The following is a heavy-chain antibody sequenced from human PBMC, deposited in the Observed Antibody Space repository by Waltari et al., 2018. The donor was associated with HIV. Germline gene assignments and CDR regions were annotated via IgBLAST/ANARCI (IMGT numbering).Heavy chain of an antibody. D-gene: IGHD3-10*01. CDR2: IKTKGDGGAK. Sequence: EVQLVESGGDLLKPGGCLRLSCAASGFTLNSVWMSWVRQAPGKGLEWVGRIKTKGDGGAKDYAAAVKGRFTISRDDSKNTVYLQMNSLKIEDTAVYYCTSEEDYGSGSHFDYWGQGTLVTVSS. J-gene: IGHJ4*02. CDR3: TSEEDYGSGSHFDY. CDR1: GFTLNSVW. V-gene: IGHV3-15*01.